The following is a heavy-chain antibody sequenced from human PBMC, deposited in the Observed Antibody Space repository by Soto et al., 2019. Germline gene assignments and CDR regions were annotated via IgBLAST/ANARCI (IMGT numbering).Heavy chain of an antibody. Sequence: QVQLVQSGAEVKKPGASVKVSCKASGYTFTSYVISWVRQAPGQGLEWMGGISAYNGNTNYAQTLQGRVTMTTERSTRSAYRELRSLRSDGTAVYYCAMPMWSGPVKPLDYWGQGTLVTVSS. CDR2: ISAYNGNT. V-gene: IGHV1-18*01. J-gene: IGHJ4*02. CDR3: AMPMWSGPVKPLDY. CDR1: GYTFTSYV. D-gene: IGHD3-3*01.